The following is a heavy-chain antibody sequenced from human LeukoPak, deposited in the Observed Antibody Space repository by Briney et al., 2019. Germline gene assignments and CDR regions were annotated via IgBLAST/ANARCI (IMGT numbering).Heavy chain of an antibody. V-gene: IGHV4-31*03. CDR1: GGSISSGGYY. J-gene: IGHJ4*02. Sequence: SETLSLTCTVSGGSISSGGYYWSWIRQHPGKGLEWIGYIYYSGSTYYNPSLKSRVTISVDTSKSQFSLKLSSVTAADTAVYYCASTYVAGLDYWGQGTLVTVSS. CDR3: ASTYVAGLDY. CDR2: IYYSGST. D-gene: IGHD6-19*01.